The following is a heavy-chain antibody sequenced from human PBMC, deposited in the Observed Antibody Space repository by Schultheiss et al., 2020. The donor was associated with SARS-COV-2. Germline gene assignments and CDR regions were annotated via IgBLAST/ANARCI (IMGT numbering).Heavy chain of an antibody. CDR2: IYYSGST. CDR3: ARALYYGDSPYYFDY. V-gene: IGHV4-39*07. CDR1: GGSISSSSYY. Sequence: SETLSLTCTVSGGSISSSSYYWGWIRQPPGKGLEWIGSIYYSGSTYYNPSLKSRVTISVDTSKNQFSLKLSSVTAADTAVYYCARALYYGDSPYYFDYWGQGTLVTVSS. D-gene: IGHD4-17*01. J-gene: IGHJ4*02.